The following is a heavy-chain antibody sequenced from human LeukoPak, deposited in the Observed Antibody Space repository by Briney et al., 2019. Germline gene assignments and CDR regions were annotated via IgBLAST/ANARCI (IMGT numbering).Heavy chain of an antibody. CDR2: INHSGST. V-gene: IGHV4-34*01. J-gene: IGHJ1*01. CDR1: GGSFSGYY. Sequence: SETLSLTCAVYGGSFSGYYWSWIRQPPGKGLEWIGEINHSGSTNYNPSLKSRVTISVDTSKNQFSLKLSSVTAADTAVYYCARGRYFQHWGQGTLVTVSS. CDR3: ARGRYFQH.